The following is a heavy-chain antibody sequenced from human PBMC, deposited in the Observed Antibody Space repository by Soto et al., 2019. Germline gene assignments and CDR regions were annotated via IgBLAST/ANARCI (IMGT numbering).Heavy chain of an antibody. J-gene: IGHJ4*02. CDR3: AKDHDRYSRSYYEYLDF. V-gene: IGHV3-23*02. CDR1: GFTFSTHA. CDR2: LSASGSTT. D-gene: IGHD1-26*01. Sequence: DVQLLESGGGLVQPGGSLRPSCAASGFTFSTHAMTWVRQAPGKRLEWVSALSASGSTTHYVGSVKFRFTITRDNSRDMVYRQMNSLRVEDTVVYYCAKDHDRYSRSYYEYLDFWGQGTLVTVSS.